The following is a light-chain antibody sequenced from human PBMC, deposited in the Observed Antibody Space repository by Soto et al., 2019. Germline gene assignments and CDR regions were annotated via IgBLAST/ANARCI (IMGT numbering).Light chain of an antibody. CDR1: QSVTSNH. CDR3: QQYGSSPPIT. J-gene: IGKJ4*01. V-gene: IGKV3-20*01. Sequence: EIVLPQSPGTLSLSPGERATLSCTASQSVTSNHLVWYQQMPGQAPRLLIGGASRRATGVPDRFSGSGSGTDFTLTISRLEPEDFAVYYCQQYGSSPPITFGGGTKVDIK. CDR2: GAS.